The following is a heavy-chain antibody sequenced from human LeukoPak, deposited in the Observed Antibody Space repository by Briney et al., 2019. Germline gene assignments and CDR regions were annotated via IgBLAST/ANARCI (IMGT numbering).Heavy chain of an antibody. CDR1: GGSISSYY. J-gene: IGHJ5*02. V-gene: IGHV4-59*12. D-gene: IGHD6-19*01. CDR2: IYYSGST. Sequence: TSETPSLTCTVSGGSISSYYWSWIRQPPGKGLEWIGYIYYSGSTNYNPSLKSRVTISVDTSKNQFSLKLSSVTAADTAVYYCVRVAPGWYGFDPWGQGTLVTVSS. CDR3: VRVAPGWYGFDP.